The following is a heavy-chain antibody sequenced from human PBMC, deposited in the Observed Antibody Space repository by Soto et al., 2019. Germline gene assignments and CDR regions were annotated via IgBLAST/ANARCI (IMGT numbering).Heavy chain of an antibody. CDR3: TALTATTMALDY. CDR1: GFTFSNAW. V-gene: IGHV3-15*01. Sequence: GGSLRLSCAASGFTFSNAWMNWVRQAPGKGLEWVGRIKTKSDGATTDYAAPVKGRFTISRDDSRNTLYLQMNSLKAEDTAVYYCTALTATTMALDYWGQGTLVTVSS. D-gene: IGHD1-7*01. CDR2: IKTKSDGATT. J-gene: IGHJ4*02.